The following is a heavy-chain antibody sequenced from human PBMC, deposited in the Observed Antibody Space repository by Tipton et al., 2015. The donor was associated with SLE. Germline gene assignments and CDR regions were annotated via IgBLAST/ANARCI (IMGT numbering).Heavy chain of an antibody. Sequence: TLSLTCTVSGGSISNYYWSWIRQTPGKGLEWIGYVYTSGSTIYNPSLKSRVTISVDTSKNQVSLKLNPVTAADTAVYYCARGKTRVEYWGQGTLVTVSS. CDR1: GGSISNYY. CDR2: VYTSGST. D-gene: IGHD1-14*01. J-gene: IGHJ4*02. CDR3: ARGKTRVEY. V-gene: IGHV4-4*08.